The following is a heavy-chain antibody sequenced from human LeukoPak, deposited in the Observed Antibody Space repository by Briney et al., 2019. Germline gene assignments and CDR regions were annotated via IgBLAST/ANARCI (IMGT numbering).Heavy chain of an antibody. CDR2: IKSKTDGGTT. CDR3: ARMGQWLALDY. D-gene: IGHD6-19*01. V-gene: IGHV3-15*01. CDR1: GFTFSNAW. J-gene: IGHJ4*02. Sequence: GGSLRLSCAASGFTFSNAWMSWVRQAPGKGLEWVGRIKSKTDGGTTDYAAPVKGRFTISRDDSKNTLYLQMNSLRVEDTAVYYCARMGQWLALDYWGQGTLVTVSS.